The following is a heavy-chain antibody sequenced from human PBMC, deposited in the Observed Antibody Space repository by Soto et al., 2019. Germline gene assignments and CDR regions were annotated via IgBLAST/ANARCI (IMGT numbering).Heavy chain of an antibody. CDR1: GFTFSTYS. D-gene: IGHD1-26*01. J-gene: IGHJ4*02. CDR3: AREVGPIDY. V-gene: IGHV3-48*01. Sequence: EVRLVESGGGLVQPGGSLRLSCAASGFTFSTYSMNLVRQAPGKGLEWVSYISDRATTIYHADSVKGRFTISRDNAKNSLYLQMNSLRAEDTAVYYCAREVGPIDYWGQGTLVTVSS. CDR2: ISDRATTI.